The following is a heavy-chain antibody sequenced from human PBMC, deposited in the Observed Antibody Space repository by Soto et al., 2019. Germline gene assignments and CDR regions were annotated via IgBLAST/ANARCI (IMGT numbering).Heavy chain of an antibody. D-gene: IGHD2-15*01. J-gene: IGHJ4*02. V-gene: IGHV1-24*01. CDR3: ATVGYYSGGSCYMGFDY. CDR1: GYTLTELS. Sequence: GASVKVSCKVSGYTLTELSMHWVRQAPGKGLEWMEGFDPEDGETIYAQKFQGRVTMTEDTSTDTAYMELSSLRSEDTAVYYCATVGYYSGGSCYMGFDYWGQGTLVTVSS. CDR2: FDPEDGET.